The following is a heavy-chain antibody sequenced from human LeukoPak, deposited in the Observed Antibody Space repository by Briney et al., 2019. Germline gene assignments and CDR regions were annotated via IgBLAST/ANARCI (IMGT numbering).Heavy chain of an antibody. Sequence: ASVKVSCKTSGYTLATYFMHWVRQAPGQGLEWMGYIKPNSGVTNYAQKFRGRVTMTWDTSISTAYIEVSGLTSDDTAIYYCARPTYCGSDCYFNFDYWGQGTLVTVSS. CDR2: IKPNSGVT. CDR3: ARPTYCGSDCYFNFDY. V-gene: IGHV1-2*02. J-gene: IGHJ4*02. CDR1: GYTLATYF. D-gene: IGHD2-21*02.